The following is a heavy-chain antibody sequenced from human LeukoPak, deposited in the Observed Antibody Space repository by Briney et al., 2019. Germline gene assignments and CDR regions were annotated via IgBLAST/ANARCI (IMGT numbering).Heavy chain of an antibody. Sequence: SETLSLTCTVSGDSISTTSFSWGWIRQPPGKGLEWIGSIHYSGTTHYNPSLKSRVTISVDTSKNQFSLKLNSVTAADTAVYYCTTHFTWGATGGFDYWGQGTLVTVSS. CDR2: IHYSGTT. J-gene: IGHJ4*02. CDR1: GDSISTTSFS. V-gene: IGHV4-39*07. CDR3: TTHFTWGATGGFDY. D-gene: IGHD1-26*01.